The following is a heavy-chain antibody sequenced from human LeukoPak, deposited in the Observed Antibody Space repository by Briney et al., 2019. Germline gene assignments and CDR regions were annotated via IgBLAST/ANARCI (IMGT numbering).Heavy chain of an antibody. CDR3: ARGWDIAAAGHFDY. CDR1: GYTFTSYG. J-gene: IGHJ4*02. V-gene: IGHV1-18*01. CDR2: ISAYNGNT. Sequence: ASVKVSCKASGYTFTSYGISWVRQAPGQGLECMGWISAYNGNTNSAQKLQGRVTMTTDTSTSTAYMELRSLRSDDTAVYYCARGWDIAAAGHFDYWGQGTLVTVSS. D-gene: IGHD6-13*01.